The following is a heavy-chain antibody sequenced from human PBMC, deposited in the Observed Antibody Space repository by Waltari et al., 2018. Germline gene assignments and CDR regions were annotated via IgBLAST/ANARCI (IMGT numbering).Heavy chain of an antibody. D-gene: IGHD6-19*01. CDR2: IYARRV. CDR3: ARGGWARGAYYFFDH. CDR1: SFNVRTND. Sequence: EADVVESGGGLVQPGRSLKLPCQVSSFNVRTNDMTGVREAPGKGLEWFSIIYARRVFYANFAEGRFSMSRDISGNTVFLQMNRLTPEDTALYFCARGGWARGAYYFFDHWGQGTQVTVSS. V-gene: IGHV3-66*01. J-gene: IGHJ4*02.